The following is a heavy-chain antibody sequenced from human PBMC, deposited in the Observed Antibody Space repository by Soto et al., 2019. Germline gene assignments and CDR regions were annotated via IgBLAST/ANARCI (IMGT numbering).Heavy chain of an antibody. CDR1: GYSFTTYW. CDR3: ARQTFPQILPGRSPFDI. Sequence: GESLKISCKGSGYSFTTYWIGWVRQMPGKGLEWMGIIYPGDSDTRYSPSFQGQVTISADKSINTVYLQWSSLKASDTAMYYCARQTFPQILPGRSPFDIWGQGTMVTVSS. CDR2: IYPGDSDT. V-gene: IGHV5-51*01. J-gene: IGHJ3*02. D-gene: IGHD2-15*01.